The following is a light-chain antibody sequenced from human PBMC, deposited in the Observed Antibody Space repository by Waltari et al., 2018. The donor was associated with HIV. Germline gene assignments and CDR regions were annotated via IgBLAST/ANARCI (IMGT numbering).Light chain of an antibody. J-gene: IGKJ4*01. CDR2: DAW. V-gene: IGKV3-11*01. CDR3: QQRRNWPLT. CDR1: QSVSGY. Sequence: ELALTQSPDTLSLSPGERATISCSASQSVSGYLAWYQQKLGQAPRLLIYDAWKRATGIPARFSGSGSGTEFTFTSSCLGPEDFAVYYCQQRRNWPLTFGGGTKVEIK.